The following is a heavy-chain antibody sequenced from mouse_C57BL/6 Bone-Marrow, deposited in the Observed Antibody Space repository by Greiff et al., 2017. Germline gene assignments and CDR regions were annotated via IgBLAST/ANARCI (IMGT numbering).Heavy chain of an antibody. V-gene: IGHV3-6*01. CDR1: GYSITSGYY. J-gene: IGHJ4*01. CDR2: ISDDGSN. D-gene: IGHD1-1*01. CDR3: ATTPITTVVATDAMDY. Sequence: EVKLQESGPGLVKPSQSLSLTCSVTGYSITSGYYWNWIRQFPGNKLEWMGYISDDGSNNYNPSLKNRISITRDTSKNQFFLKLHSVTTEDTSTYYCATTPITTVVATDAMDYWGQGTSVTVSS.